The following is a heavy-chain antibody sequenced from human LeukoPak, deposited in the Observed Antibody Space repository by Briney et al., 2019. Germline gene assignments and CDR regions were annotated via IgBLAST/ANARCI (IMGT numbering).Heavy chain of an antibody. D-gene: IGHD6-13*01. CDR2: ISSSSSTI. V-gene: IGHV3-48*02. J-gene: IGHJ3*02. CDR1: GFTFSSYS. CDR3: ARERDSSSWYAFDI. Sequence: GGSLRLSCAASGFTFSSYSLNWVRQAPGKGLEWVSHISSSSSTIYYGDSVKGRFTISRDNAKNSLYLQMDSLRDEDTAVYYCARERDSSSWYAFDIWGQGTMVTVSS.